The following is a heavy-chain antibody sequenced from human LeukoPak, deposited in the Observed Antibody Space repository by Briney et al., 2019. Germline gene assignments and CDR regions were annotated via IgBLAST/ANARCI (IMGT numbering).Heavy chain of an antibody. CDR3: ARGWGYNWFDH. CDR1: GGPISSYY. D-gene: IGHD3-16*01. J-gene: IGHJ5*02. Sequence: SETLSLTCTVSGGPISSYYWSWIRQPPGKGREGIGYIYYSGGTNYNPSLKSRVTISVDTSKNQFSLKLSSVTAAETAVYYCARGWGYNWFDHWGQGTLVTVSS. CDR2: IYYSGGT. V-gene: IGHV4-59*01.